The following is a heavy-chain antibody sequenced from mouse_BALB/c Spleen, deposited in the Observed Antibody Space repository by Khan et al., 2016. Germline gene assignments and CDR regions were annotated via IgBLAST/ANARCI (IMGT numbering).Heavy chain of an antibody. D-gene: IGHD1-1*01. J-gene: IGHJ4*01. Sequence: VQLKESGAESVKPGASVKLSCTATGFNIKDTYMYWVKQRPEQGLEWLGRIAPANGNTKYVPKFQGKDTIKADTSSNTAYLQLSILTSEDTAFYCWARGLYYYGSSYYAMDYLAQGTSVTVSS. V-gene: IGHV14-3*02. CDR1: GFNIKDTY. CDR3: ARGLYYYGSSYYAMDY. CDR2: IAPANGNT.